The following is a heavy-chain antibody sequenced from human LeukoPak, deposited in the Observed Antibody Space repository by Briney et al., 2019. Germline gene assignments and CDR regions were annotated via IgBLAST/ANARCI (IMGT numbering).Heavy chain of an antibody. V-gene: IGHV3-11*01. Sequence: GGSVRLSCAASGFSFNNYYMGWIRQAPGKGLEWVSYISASGSTIFYADFVKGRFTISRDNAKNSLYLQMNSLRAEDTALYYCARAVAGIPSDYWGQGTLVTVSS. D-gene: IGHD6-19*01. J-gene: IGHJ4*02. CDR1: GFSFNNYY. CDR3: ARAVAGIPSDY. CDR2: ISASGSTI.